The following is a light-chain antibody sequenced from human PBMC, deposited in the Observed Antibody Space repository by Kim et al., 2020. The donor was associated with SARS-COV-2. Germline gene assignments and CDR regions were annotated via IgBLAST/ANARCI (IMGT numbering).Light chain of an antibody. CDR2: GAS. CDR3: LQLRTYPIT. CDR1: QDIGND. V-gene: IGKV1-17*01. Sequence: DIQMTQSPSSLSASVGDRVTITCRASQDIGNDLGWYQQNPGRAPKRLIYGASNLQSGVPSRFSGSGSGTEFTLTINSLQPEDFATYFCLQLRTYPITFGQGTRLEIK. J-gene: IGKJ5*01.